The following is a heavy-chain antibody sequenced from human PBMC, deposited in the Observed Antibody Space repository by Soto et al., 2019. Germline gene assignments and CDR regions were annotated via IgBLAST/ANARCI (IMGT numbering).Heavy chain of an antibody. Sequence: QVQLQESGPQVVKPSETLSLTCTVSGGSVNSRSYYWSWIRQPPGKGLEWIGYIFYSGSTNYDPSLRGRVTMSLDTSKNQFSLNPISVTAGDTSIYYCARENVSMFGVIVEWGQGTLVTVSS. CDR3: ARENVSMFGVIVE. CDR2: IFYSGST. J-gene: IGHJ1*01. D-gene: IGHD3-3*01. V-gene: IGHV4-61*01. CDR1: GGSVNSRSYY.